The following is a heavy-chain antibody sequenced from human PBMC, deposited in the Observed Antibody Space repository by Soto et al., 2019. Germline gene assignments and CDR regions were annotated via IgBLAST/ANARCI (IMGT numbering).Heavy chain of an antibody. CDR2: IIPIFGTA. CDR3: ARDGDCSGGSCYSIRDWFDP. V-gene: IGHV1-69*13. D-gene: IGHD2-15*01. CDR1: GGTFSSYA. Sequence: SVKVSCKASGGTFSSYAISWVRQAPGQGLEWMGGIIPIFGTANYAQKFQGRVTITADESTSTDYMELSSLRSEDTAVYYCARDGDCSGGSCYSIRDWFDPWGQGTLVTVSS. J-gene: IGHJ5*02.